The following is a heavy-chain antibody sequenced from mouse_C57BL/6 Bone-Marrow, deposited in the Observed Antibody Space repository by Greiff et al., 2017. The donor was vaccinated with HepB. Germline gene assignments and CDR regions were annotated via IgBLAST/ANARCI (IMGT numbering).Heavy chain of an antibody. CDR1: GFTFSSYA. D-gene: IGHD2-1*01. V-gene: IGHV5-9-1*02. J-gene: IGHJ3*01. CDR2: ISSGGDYI. CDR3: TRLPIYYGNLAWFAY. Sequence: EVKVVESGEGLVKPGGSLKLSCAASGFTFSSYAMSWVRQTPEKRLEWVAYISSGGDYIYYADTVKGRFTISRDNARNTLYLQMSSLKSEDTAMYYCTRLPIYYGNLAWFAYWGQGTLVTVSA.